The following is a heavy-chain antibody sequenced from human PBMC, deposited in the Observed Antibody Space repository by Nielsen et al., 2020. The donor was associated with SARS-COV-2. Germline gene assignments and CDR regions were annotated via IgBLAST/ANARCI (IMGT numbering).Heavy chain of an antibody. Sequence: SETLSLTCTVSNGSISDTSHYWGWIRQPPGQGLEWIGSLYYTGNTYYNPSLEGRLTISVDTSKDHLSLKLTSVTASDTAVYFCTSGNYGLPFDPWGQGTLVTVAS. J-gene: IGHJ5*02. V-gene: IGHV4-39*01. CDR2: LYYTGNT. D-gene: IGHD4-11*01. CDR3: TSGNYGLPFDP. CDR1: NGSISDTSHY.